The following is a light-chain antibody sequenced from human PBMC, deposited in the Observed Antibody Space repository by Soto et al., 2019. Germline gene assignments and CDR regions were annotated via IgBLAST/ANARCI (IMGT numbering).Light chain of an antibody. Sequence: QSVLTQPRSVSGSPGHSVTISCTGTSSDVGGYSYVSWYQQHPGKAPKLMISDVSKRPSGVPDRFSGSKFGNTASLTISGLQDEDEADYYCCSYAGAFTYVFGSGTKGTV. CDR2: DVS. J-gene: IGLJ1*01. CDR1: SSDVGGYSY. V-gene: IGLV2-11*01. CDR3: CSYAGAFTYV.